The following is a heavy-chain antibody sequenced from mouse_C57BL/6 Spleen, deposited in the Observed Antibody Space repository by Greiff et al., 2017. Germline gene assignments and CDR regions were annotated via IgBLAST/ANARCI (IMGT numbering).Heavy chain of an antibody. J-gene: IGHJ3*01. CDR2: IDPSDSST. CDR3: ARWGYGSSYGFAY. CDR1: GYTFTSYW. D-gene: IGHD1-1*01. Sequence: QVQLQQPGAELVMPGASVKLSCKASGYTFTSYWMHWVKQRPGQGLEWIGEIDPSDSSTNYNQKFKGKSTLTVDKSSSTAYMQLSSLTSEDSAVYYCARWGYGSSYGFAYWGQGTLVTVSA. V-gene: IGHV1-69*01.